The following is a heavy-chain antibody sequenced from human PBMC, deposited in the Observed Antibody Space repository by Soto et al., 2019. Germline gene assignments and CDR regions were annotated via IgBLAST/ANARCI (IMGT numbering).Heavy chain of an antibody. D-gene: IGHD3-22*01. J-gene: IGHJ3*01. Sequence: PGGSLRLSCAASGFIFNTYDMPWARHDPGTRLEWVAVISYDGINKYYKESLKARFTISRDNSKNTLYLQRNSLRAEDTAVYFCARWTYSDIMIVHPDAF. CDR3: ARWTYSDIMIVHPDAF. CDR1: GFIFNTYD. V-gene: IGHV3-30-3*01. CDR2: ISYDGINK.